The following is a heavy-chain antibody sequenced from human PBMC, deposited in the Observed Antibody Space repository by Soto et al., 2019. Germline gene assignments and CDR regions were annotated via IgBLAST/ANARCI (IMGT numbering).Heavy chain of an antibody. V-gene: IGHV3-21*06. Sequence: GWSPRLSCAASGFTFTRYSMNWVRQAPGKGLEWVSSISSTTNYIYYGDSMKGRFTISRDNAKNSLYLEMNSLRAEDTAVYYCARESEDLTSNFDYWGQGTLVTVSS. J-gene: IGHJ4*02. CDR2: ISSTTNYI. CDR1: GFTFTRYS. CDR3: ARESEDLTSNFDY.